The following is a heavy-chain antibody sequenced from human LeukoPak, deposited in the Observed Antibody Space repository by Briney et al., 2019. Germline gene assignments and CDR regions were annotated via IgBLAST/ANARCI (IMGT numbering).Heavy chain of an antibody. V-gene: IGHV1-69*01. Sequence: SVNVSFKASGGTFSIYAISWVRQAPGQGLEWMGGIIPIFGTANYAQKFQGRVTITADESTSTAYMELSSLRSEDTAVYYCARDRVVVVAQHSYGMDVWGQGTTVTVSS. CDR2: IIPIFGTA. D-gene: IGHD2-15*01. J-gene: IGHJ6*02. CDR1: GGTFSIYA. CDR3: ARDRVVVVAQHSYGMDV.